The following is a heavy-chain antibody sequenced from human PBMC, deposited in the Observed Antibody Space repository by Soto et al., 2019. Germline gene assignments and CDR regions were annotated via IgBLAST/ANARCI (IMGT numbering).Heavy chain of an antibody. CDR1: GFSLSTSGVG. V-gene: IGHV2-5*02. CDR2: IYWDDDK. CDR3: AHQDRGGVYGNAFDI. Sequence: QITLKESGPTLVKPTQTLTLTCTFSGFSLSTSGVGVGWILQPPGKALEWLALIYWDDDKRYSPSLKSRLTITKDTSKNQVVLTMTNMDPVDTATYYCAHQDRGGVYGNAFDIWGQGTMVTVSS. D-gene: IGHD2-8*02. J-gene: IGHJ3*02.